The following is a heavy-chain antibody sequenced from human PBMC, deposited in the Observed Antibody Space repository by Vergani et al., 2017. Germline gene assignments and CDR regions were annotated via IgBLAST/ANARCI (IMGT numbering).Heavy chain of an antibody. CDR2: VYTGGSA. Sequence: QVQLQESGPGLVKPSQTLSLTCTVSGGSISSGTYYCTWIRQPAGKGLEWIGRVYTGGSANYNPSFKSRVTISLDTSRNQFSLNLNSVTAADTAVYYCARDYASSVYYANDAFDIWGRGTKVTVSS. J-gene: IGHJ3*02. V-gene: IGHV4-61*02. D-gene: IGHD3-22*01. CDR3: ARDYASSVYYANDAFDI. CDR1: GGSISSGTYY.